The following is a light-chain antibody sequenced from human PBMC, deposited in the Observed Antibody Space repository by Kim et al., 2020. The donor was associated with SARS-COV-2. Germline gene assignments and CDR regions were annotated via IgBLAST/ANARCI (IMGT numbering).Light chain of an antibody. CDR3: QQYYSFPLT. CDR2: DVS. CDR1: LGIHNA. J-gene: IGKJ4*01. V-gene: IGKV1-13*02. Sequence: ATQLTQSPSSLSASVGDRVTITCRASLGIHNALAWYQQKPGRAPKLLICDVSSLKSEVPSRFSGSGFGTDFSLTISSLQPEDFATYYCQQYYSFPLTFGGGTKVDIK.